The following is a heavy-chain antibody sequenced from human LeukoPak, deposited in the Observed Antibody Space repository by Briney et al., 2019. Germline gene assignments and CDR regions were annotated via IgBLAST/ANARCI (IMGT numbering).Heavy chain of an antibody. CDR1: GFTFSSNY. D-gene: IGHD3-22*01. Sequence: GGSLRLSCAASGFTFSSNYMSWVRQAPGKGLEWVSVIYSGGSTYYADSVKGRFTISRDNSKNTLYLQMNSLRAEDTAVYYCAKVGSSGYYYPHYFDYWGQGTLVTVSS. CDR3: AKVGSSGYYYPHYFDY. V-gene: IGHV3-53*01. CDR2: IYSGGST. J-gene: IGHJ4*02.